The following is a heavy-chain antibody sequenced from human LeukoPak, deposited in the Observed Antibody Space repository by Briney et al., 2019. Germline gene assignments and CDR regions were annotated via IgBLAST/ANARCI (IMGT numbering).Heavy chain of an antibody. J-gene: IGHJ4*02. CDR3: ATVEMVRGVKGQYYFDY. D-gene: IGHD3-10*01. Sequence: ASVKVSCKVSGYTLTELSMHWVRQAPGKGLEWMGGFDPEDGETIYAQKFQGRVTMTEDTSTDTAYMELSSLRSEDTAVYYCATVEMVRGVKGQYYFDYWGQGTLVTVSS. V-gene: IGHV1-24*01. CDR1: GYTLTELS. CDR2: FDPEDGET.